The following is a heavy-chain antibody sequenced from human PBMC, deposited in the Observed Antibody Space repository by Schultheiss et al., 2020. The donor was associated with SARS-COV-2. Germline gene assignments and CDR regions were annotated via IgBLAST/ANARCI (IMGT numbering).Heavy chain of an antibody. CDR3: ARGGRGYSRYYGMDV. J-gene: IGHJ6*02. CDR2: INHSGST. V-gene: IGHV4-34*01. Sequence: SETLSLTCTVSGGSISSYYWSWIRQPPGKGLEWIGEINHSGSTNYNPSLKSRVTISVDTSKNQFSLKLSSVTAADTAVYYCARGGRGYSRYYGMDVWGQGTTVTVSS. CDR1: GGSISSYY. D-gene: IGHD5-12*01.